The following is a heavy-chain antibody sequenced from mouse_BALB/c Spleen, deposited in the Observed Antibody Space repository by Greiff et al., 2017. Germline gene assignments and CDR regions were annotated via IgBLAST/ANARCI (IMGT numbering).Heavy chain of an antibody. CDR1: GYTFTSYT. D-gene: IGHD2-1*01. J-gene: IGHJ2*01. CDR2: ISPSSGYT. V-gene: IGHV1-4*01. Sequence: VQLLQSGADLARPGASVKLSCTASGYTFTSYTMHWVQQTPGQGLEWIGYISPSSGYTNYNQKFKDKSTLTADKTSSTAYMQLISLTSEDSAVYYCGRIYYGNYSHFDYWGQGTTLTVSA. CDR3: GRIYYGNYSHFDY.